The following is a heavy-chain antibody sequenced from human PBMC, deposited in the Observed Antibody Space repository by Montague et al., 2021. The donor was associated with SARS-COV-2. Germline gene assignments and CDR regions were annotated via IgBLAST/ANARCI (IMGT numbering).Heavy chain of an antibody. D-gene: IGHD1-1*01. CDR1: GDSISSYY. CDR2: VYYTGST. J-gene: IGHJ4*02. Sequence: SETLSLTCEVSGDSISSYYWSWIRQPPGKGLEWIGYVYYTGSTKYTPSLKTRVTLSLDTPKNHFSLKLRSVTAADTAIYYCARAQNTCFIANCVNYFEVWGLGALVTVSS. CDR3: ARAQNTCFIANCVNYFEV. V-gene: IGHV4-59*01.